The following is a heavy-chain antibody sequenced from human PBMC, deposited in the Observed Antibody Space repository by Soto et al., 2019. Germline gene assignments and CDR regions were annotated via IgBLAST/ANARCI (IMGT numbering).Heavy chain of an antibody. CDR2: ISSSSSYI. CDR3: ARDARPEHDAFDI. J-gene: IGHJ3*02. V-gene: IGHV3-21*01. CDR1: GFTCSSCS. Sequence: PGGSLRLSWAGSGFTCSSCSMRWVRQAPGKGLEWVSSISSSSSYIYYADSVKGRFTISRDNAKNTLYLQMNSLRAEDTAVYYCARDARPEHDAFDIWGQGTMVTVSS.